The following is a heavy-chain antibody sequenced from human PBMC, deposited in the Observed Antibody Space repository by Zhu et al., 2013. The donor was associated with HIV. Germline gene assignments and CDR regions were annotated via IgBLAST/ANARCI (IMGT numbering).Heavy chain of an antibody. V-gene: IGHV1-2*02. CDR1: ETPSAPT. CDR3: ARGPAFDY. J-gene: IGHJ4*02. Sequence: HVQLVQSGADVKSLGPPCRSLVRFLETPSAPTICTGCARPLDKALSGWDGSNPYSGATNYAQNFQGRVTMTRDTSIATAYMDLSRLTSDDTAVYFCARGPAFDYWGQGSLVTVSS. CDR2: SNPYSGAT.